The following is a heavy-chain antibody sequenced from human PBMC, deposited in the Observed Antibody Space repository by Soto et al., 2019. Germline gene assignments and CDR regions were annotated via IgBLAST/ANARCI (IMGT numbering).Heavy chain of an antibody. CDR3: ARDARAAPYGDYVPFDY. J-gene: IGHJ4*02. CDR1: GFTFSSYE. D-gene: IGHD4-17*01. V-gene: IGHV3-48*03. Sequence: PGGSLRLPCAAPGFTFSSYEMNWVRQAPGKGLEWVSYISSSVSTRYYADSVKGRFTISRDNAKNSLYLQMNSLRAEDTAVYYCARDARAAPYGDYVPFDYWGQGTLVTVSS. CDR2: ISSSVSTR.